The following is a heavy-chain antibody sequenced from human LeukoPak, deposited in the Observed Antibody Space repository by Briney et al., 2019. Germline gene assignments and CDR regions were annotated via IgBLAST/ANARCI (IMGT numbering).Heavy chain of an antibody. J-gene: IGHJ4*02. CDR3: AKASAMIVVVSKHFDY. Sequence: PGGSLRLSCAVSGFTFSSYGMSWVRQAPGKGLEWVSAISGSGGSTYYADSVKGRFTISRDNSKNTLYLQMNSLRAEDTAVYYCAKASAMIVVVSKHFDYWGQGTLVTVSS. CDR2: ISGSGGST. CDR1: GFTFSSYG. D-gene: IGHD3-22*01. V-gene: IGHV3-23*01.